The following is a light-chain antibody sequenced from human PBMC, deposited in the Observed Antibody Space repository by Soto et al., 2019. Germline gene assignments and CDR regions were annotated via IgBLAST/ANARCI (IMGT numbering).Light chain of an antibody. CDR2: GAS. CDR1: QSVSSNY. V-gene: IGKV3-20*01. Sequence: EIVLTQSPGTLSLSPGERATLSCRASQSVSSNYLAWYQQKLGQAPRLLIYGASSRATGIPDRFSGSGSGTDFTLTISRLEPEDFAVYYCQQYGSSAYTFGQGTKREIK. J-gene: IGKJ2*01. CDR3: QQYGSSAYT.